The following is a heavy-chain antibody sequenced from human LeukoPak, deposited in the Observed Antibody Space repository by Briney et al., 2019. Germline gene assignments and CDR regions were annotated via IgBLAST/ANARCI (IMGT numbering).Heavy chain of an antibody. CDR1: GYTFTRYG. J-gene: IGHJ4*02. D-gene: IGHD1-26*01. CDR3: ATEDSGSYFY. CDR2: ISAYNGNT. V-gene: IGHV1-18*01. Sequence: ASVKVSCKASGYTFTRYGITWVRQAPGQGLEWVGWISAYNGNTNYAQKLQGRVTMTTDTSTSTAYMELRSLRSDDTAVYYCATEDSGSYFYWGQGTLVTVSS.